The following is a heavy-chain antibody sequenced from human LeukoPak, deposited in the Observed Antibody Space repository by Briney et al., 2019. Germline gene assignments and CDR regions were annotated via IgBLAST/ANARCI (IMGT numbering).Heavy chain of an antibody. D-gene: IGHD1-26*01. Sequence: GSLRLSCAASGFTFSSYWMIWVRQPPGKGLEWIGEINHSGSTNYNPSLKSRVTISVDTSKNQFSLKLSSVTAADTAVYYCACDPRSNSGSHPAELYYFDYWGQGTLVTVSS. CDR2: INHSGST. J-gene: IGHJ4*02. CDR1: GFTFSSYW. V-gene: IGHV4-34*08. CDR3: ACDPRSNSGSHPAELYYFDY.